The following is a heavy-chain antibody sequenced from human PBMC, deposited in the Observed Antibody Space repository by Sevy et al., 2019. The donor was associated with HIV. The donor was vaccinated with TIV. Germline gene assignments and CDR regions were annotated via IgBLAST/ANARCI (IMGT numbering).Heavy chain of an antibody. V-gene: IGHV3-30*04. CDR2: ISYDGRNK. D-gene: IGHD4-17*01. CDR1: GFIFSRYA. Sequence: GGSLRLSCAASGFIFSRYAMHWVRQAPGKGLEWVAVISYDGRNKYYADSVKGRFTISRDNSKNTLYVQMDSLRAEDTAVHYCASGKDDYGYYFDYWGQGTLVTVSS. J-gene: IGHJ4*02. CDR3: ASGKDDYGYYFDY.